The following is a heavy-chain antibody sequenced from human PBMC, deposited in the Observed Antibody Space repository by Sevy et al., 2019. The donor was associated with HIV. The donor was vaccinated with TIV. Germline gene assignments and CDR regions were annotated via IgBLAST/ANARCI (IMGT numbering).Heavy chain of an antibody. J-gene: IGHJ3*02. CDR2: ISSSSSYI. Sequence: GSLRLSCAASGFTFSSYSMNWVRQAPGKGLEWVSSISSSSSYIYYADSVKGRFTISRDNAKNSLYLQMNSLRAEDTAVYYCARDRENYVWGSYRRVDAFDIWGQGTMVTVSS. V-gene: IGHV3-21*01. CDR3: ARDRENYVWGSYRRVDAFDI. CDR1: GFTFSSYS. D-gene: IGHD3-16*02.